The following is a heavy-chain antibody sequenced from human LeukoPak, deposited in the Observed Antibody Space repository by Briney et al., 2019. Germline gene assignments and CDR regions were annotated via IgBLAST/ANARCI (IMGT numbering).Heavy chain of an antibody. D-gene: IGHD3-3*01. J-gene: IGHJ4*02. CDR3: ARDYESLFGVVIMEVDY. Sequence: GGSLRLSCAASGFTFSNHGIHWVRQAPGKGLEWVAVISSDGIDERYADSVKGRFTISRDNSKNTLYLQMNSLRAEDTAVYYCARDYESLFGVVIMEVDYWGQGTLVTVSS. CDR2: ISSDGIDE. CDR1: GFTFSNHG. V-gene: IGHV3-30*04.